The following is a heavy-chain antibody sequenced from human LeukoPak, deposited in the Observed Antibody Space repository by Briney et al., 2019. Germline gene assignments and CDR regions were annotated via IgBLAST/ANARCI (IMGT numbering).Heavy chain of an antibody. D-gene: IGHD5-18*01. J-gene: IGHJ4*02. Sequence: ASVKVSCKVSGYTLTELSMHWVRQAPGKGLEWMGGYDPEDGETIYAQKFQGRVTMTEDTYTDTAYMELSSLRSEDTAVYYCATTILGYNYGLDYWGQGTLVTVSS. CDR3: ATTILGYNYGLDY. CDR2: YDPEDGET. V-gene: IGHV1-24*01. CDR1: GYTLTELS.